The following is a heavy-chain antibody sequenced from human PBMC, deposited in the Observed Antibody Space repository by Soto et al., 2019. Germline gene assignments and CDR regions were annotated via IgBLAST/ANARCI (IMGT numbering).Heavy chain of an antibody. CDR2: IDWDADK. Sequence: SGPTLVNPTPTLTLTCTFSGVSLGTSAIFVSRIRQPPANALDWLVLIDWDADKYYSTSLKTRLTISKDTSRNQVGLTMTNMNPRDTAKYYCARIRRYFDCSEGRDVWGQGT. CDR3: ARIRRYFDCSEGRDV. D-gene: IGHD3-9*01. J-gene: IGHJ6*02. V-gene: IGHV2-70*01. CDR1: GVSLGTSAIF.